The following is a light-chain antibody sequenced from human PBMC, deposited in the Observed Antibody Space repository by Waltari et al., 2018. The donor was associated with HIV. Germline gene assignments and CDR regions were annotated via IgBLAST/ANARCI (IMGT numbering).Light chain of an antibody. J-gene: IGKJ4*01. CDR1: QSVSSN. V-gene: IGKV3-15*01. CDR3: QQYNNWPLRVT. Sequence: EIVMTQSPATLSVSPGERATLSCRASQSVSSNLAWYQQKPGQAPRLLIYGASTRATGIPARFSGSGSGTEFTLTIGSLQSEDSAAYYCQQYNNWPLRVTFGGGTKVEIK. CDR2: GAS.